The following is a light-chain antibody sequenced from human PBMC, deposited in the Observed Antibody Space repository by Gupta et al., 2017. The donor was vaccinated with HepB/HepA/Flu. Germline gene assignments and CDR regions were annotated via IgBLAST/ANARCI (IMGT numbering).Light chain of an antibody. J-gene: IGLJ1*01. CDR1: NIGSKG. Sequence: SYVLPQPPSVSVAPGQPARITCGGNNIGSKGVHWYQQKPGQAPVLVVYDDSDRPSGIPERFSGSNSGNTATLTISRVEAGDEADYYCQVWDSSSDHYVFGTGTKVTVL. CDR3: QVWDSSSDHYV. CDR2: DDS. V-gene: IGLV3-21*02.